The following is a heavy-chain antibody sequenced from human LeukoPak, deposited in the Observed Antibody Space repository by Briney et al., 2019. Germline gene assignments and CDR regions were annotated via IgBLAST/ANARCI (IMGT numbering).Heavy chain of an antibody. CDR1: GFTFSSNY. D-gene: IGHD2-15*01. CDR2: IYSGGST. J-gene: IGHJ3*02. Sequence: GGSLRLSCAASGFTFSSNYMSWVRQAPGKGLEWVSVIYSGGSTYYADSVKGRFTISRDNSKNTLYLQMNSLRAEDTALYYCAKGFGGSGQGTAFDIWGQGTMVTVSS. V-gene: IGHV3-53*05. CDR3: AKGFGGSGQGTAFDI.